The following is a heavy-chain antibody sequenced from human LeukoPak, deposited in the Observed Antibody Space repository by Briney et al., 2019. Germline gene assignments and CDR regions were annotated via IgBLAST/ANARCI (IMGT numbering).Heavy chain of an antibody. D-gene: IGHD3-10*01. Sequence: GGSLRPSWAASGLTFSIYRMDWVRQAPRKGLEWVSAISGSGGSTYAADSVKGRFTISRDNSKNTLYVQMNSLRAEDTAVYYCAKDAYYGSGSYYVYWGQGTLVTVSS. J-gene: IGHJ4*02. CDR2: ISGSGGST. CDR1: GLTFSIYR. CDR3: AKDAYYGSGSYYVY. V-gene: IGHV3-23*01.